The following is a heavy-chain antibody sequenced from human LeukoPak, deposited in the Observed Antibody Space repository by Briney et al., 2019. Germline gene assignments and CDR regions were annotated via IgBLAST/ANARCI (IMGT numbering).Heavy chain of an antibody. V-gene: IGHV3-23*01. CDR1: GFTFDDYA. CDR2: ISASGHAT. J-gene: IGHJ4*02. Sequence: PGGSLRLSCAASGFTFDDYAMHWVRQAPGKGLEAPGKGLEWVSTISASGHATYYPDSVRGRFTISRDNSKSTLHLQMDSLRAEDSALYYCAKWPEGATPKFHHWGQGTLVTVSS. D-gene: IGHD1-26*01. CDR3: AKWPEGATPKFHH.